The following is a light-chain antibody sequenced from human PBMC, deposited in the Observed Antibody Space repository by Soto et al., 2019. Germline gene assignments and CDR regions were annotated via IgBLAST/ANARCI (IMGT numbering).Light chain of an antibody. CDR3: AAGDDRLSGPV. CDR2: RNN. Sequence: QSVLTQPPSASGTPGQRVTISCSGSSSNIGSNYVYWYQQLPGTAPKLLIYRNNQRPSGVPDRFSGSTSGASASLAISGLRSEDEADYYWAAGDDRLSGPVFGGGTQLTVL. CDR1: SSNIGSNY. J-gene: IGLJ7*01. V-gene: IGLV1-47*01.